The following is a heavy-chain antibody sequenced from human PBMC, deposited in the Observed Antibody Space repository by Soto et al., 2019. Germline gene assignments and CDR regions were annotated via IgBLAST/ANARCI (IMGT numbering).Heavy chain of an antibody. CDR2: INPNSGGT. CDR1: GYTFTGYY. V-gene: IGHV1-2*02. CDR3: ASFSSSGYICYYGMDV. D-gene: IGHD3-22*01. J-gene: IGHJ6*04. Sequence: ASVKVSCKASGYTFTGYYMHWVRQAPGQGLEWMGWINPNSGGTNYAQKFQGRVTMTRDTSISTAYMELSRLRSDDTAVYYCASFSSSGYICYYGMDVWGEGTPVTVYS.